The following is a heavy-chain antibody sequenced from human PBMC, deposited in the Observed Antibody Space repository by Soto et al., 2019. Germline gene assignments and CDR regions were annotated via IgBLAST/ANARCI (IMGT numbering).Heavy chain of an antibody. J-gene: IGHJ3*02. D-gene: IGHD4-17*01. V-gene: IGHV1-58*01. CDR3: AAGIGAPVAFDI. CDR2: IVVGSGNT. Sequence: ASVKVSCKASGFTFTSSAVQWVRQARGQRLEWIGWIVVGSGNTNYAQKFQERVTITRDMSTSTAYMELSSLRSEDTAVYYCAAGIGAPVAFDIWGQGTMVTVSS. CDR1: GFTFTSSA.